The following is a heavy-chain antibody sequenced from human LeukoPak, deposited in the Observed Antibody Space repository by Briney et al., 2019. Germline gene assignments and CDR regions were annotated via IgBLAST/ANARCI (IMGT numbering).Heavy chain of an antibody. CDR3: ARAGGSSWGFDY. CDR1: GGSISSYY. J-gene: IGHJ4*02. CDR2: IYTSGST. V-gene: IGHV4-4*07. Sequence: SESLSPACIVSGGSISSYYWRWVRPPAGKGREWVGRIYTSGSTNYNPSLKSRVTMSVDTSKNQFSLKLSSVTAADTAVYYCARAGGSSWGFDYWGQGTLVTVSS. D-gene: IGHD6-13*01.